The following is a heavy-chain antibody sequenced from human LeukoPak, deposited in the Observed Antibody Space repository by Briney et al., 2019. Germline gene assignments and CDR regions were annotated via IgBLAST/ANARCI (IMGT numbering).Heavy chain of an antibody. CDR3: ARPYDTLNPFDY. D-gene: IGHD3-3*01. CDR1: GFTFSNYW. Sequence: GGSLRLSCAASGFTFSNYWMRWVRQAPGKGLVWVSRIDSDRSTTNYADSVKGRFTISRDNAKNTLYLQMDSLRAEDTAVYYCARPYDTLNPFDYWGQGTLVTVSS. V-gene: IGHV3-74*01. J-gene: IGHJ4*02. CDR2: IDSDRSTT.